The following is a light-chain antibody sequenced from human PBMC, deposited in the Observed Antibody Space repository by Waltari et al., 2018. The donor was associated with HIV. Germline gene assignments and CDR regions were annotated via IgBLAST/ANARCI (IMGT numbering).Light chain of an antibody. Sequence: EIVLTQSPATLSVSPGVGATLSCRASQTVTSDLAWYQQKPGQAPRLLFYGASTRATGIPIRFSGSGSGTDFTLTISSLQSEDLAVYYCQQYADWPFTFGGGTKVEI. CDR2: GAS. CDR1: QTVTSD. V-gene: IGKV3D-15*01. CDR3: QQYADWPFT. J-gene: IGKJ4*01.